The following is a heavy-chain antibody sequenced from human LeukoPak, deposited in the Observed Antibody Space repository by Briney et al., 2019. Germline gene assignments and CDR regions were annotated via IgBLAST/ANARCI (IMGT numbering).Heavy chain of an antibody. V-gene: IGHV3-20*04. D-gene: IGHD5-18*01. CDR1: GFTFDDYG. Sequence: GGSLRLPCAASGFTFDDYGMSWVRQAPGKGLEWVSGINWNGGSTGYADSVKGRFTISRDNAKNSLYLQMNSLRAEDTALYYCAFYSYGYRDFDYWGQGTLVTVSS. J-gene: IGHJ4*02. CDR2: INWNGGST. CDR3: AFYSYGYRDFDY.